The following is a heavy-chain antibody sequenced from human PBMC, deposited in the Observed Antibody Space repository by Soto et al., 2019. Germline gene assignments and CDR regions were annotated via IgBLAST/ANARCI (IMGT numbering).Heavy chain of an antibody. CDR3: ANPIPKTGTTFGF. CDR2: ISGSGDDT. V-gene: IGHV3-23*01. CDR1: GFTFSNFS. J-gene: IGHJ4*02. D-gene: IGHD1-1*01. Sequence: WGSLRLSCVASGFTFSNFSMGWVRQAPGEGLEWVSAISGSGDDTFYADSMKGRFTISRDNSKDTLYLQINSLGAEDTAVYYCANPIPKTGTTFGFWGQGTLVTVSS.